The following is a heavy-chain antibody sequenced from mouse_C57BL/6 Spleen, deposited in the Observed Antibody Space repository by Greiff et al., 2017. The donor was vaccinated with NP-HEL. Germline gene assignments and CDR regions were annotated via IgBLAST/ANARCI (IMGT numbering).Heavy chain of an antibody. CDR2: INYDGSST. Sequence: EVQLVESEGGLVQPGSSMKLSCTASGFTFSDYYMAWVRQVPEKGLEWVANINYDGSSTYYLDSLKSRFIISRDNAKNILYLQMSSLKSEDTATYYCAREGLGLTPYFDVWGTGTTVTVSS. D-gene: IGHD4-1*01. V-gene: IGHV5-16*01. CDR3: AREGLGLTPYFDV. CDR1: GFTFSDYY. J-gene: IGHJ1*03.